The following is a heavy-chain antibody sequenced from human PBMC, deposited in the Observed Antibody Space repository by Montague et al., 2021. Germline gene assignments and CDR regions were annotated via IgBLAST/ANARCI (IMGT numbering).Heavy chain of an antibody. J-gene: IGHJ5*02. CDR3: ARVFSSWYVGWFDP. V-gene: IGHV4-39*07. Sequence: SETLSLTCTVSGASITSNIYYWGWTRQSPGKGLEWIGSIYYSGNSFYQPSLKSRITMAVGTSKNQFSLKLSSVTAADTAIYYCARVFSSWYVGWFDPWGQGTLVTVSS. CDR2: IYYSGNS. D-gene: IGHD6-13*01. CDR1: GASITSNIYY.